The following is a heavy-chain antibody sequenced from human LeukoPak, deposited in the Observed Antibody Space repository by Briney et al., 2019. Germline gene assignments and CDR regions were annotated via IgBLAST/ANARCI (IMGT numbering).Heavy chain of an antibody. CDR1: GYTLTELS. D-gene: IGHD3-16*01. V-gene: IGHV1-24*01. J-gene: IGHJ6*04. CDR2: FDPEDGET. CDR3: ARVGLGVRGRTFWMDV. Sequence: GASVKVSCEVSGYTLTELSMHWVRQAPGKGLEWMGGFDPEDGETIYAQKFQGRVTMTEDTSTDTAYMELSSLRSEDTAVYYCARVGLGVRGRTFWMDVWGKGTTVTISS.